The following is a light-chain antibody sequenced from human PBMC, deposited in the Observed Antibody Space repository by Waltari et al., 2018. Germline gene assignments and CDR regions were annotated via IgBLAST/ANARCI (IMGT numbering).Light chain of an antibody. Sequence: QSVLTQPPSVSGAPGQRVTIPCTGSSSNIGAGYDVHWYQQLPGTAPKLLIYGTRNRPSGFPDRFSGSKSGTSASLAITGLQAEDEADYYCQSYDSSLSGSYVFGTGTKVTVL. CDR3: QSYDSSLSGSYV. V-gene: IGLV1-40*01. J-gene: IGLJ1*01. CDR2: GTR. CDR1: SSNIGAGYD.